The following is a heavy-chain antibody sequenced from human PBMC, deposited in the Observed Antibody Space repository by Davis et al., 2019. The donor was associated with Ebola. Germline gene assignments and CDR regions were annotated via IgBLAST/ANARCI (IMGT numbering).Heavy chain of an antibody. CDR3: ASEDSSGYYPWAY. J-gene: IGHJ4*02. V-gene: IGHV3-23*01. CDR2: ISGSGGST. Sequence: GESLKISCAASGFTFSSYAMSWVRQAPGKGLEWVSAISGSGGSTYYADSVKGRFTISRDNAKNSLYLQMNSLRAEDTAVYYCASEDSSGYYPWAYWGQGTLVTVSS. D-gene: IGHD3-22*01. CDR1: GFTFSSYA.